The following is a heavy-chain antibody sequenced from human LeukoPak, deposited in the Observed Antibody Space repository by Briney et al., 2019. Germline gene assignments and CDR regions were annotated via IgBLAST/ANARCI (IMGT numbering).Heavy chain of an antibody. Sequence: PSETLSLTCTVSGGSISSYYWSWIRQPPGKGLEWIGYIYYSGSTNYNPSLKSRVTISVDTSKNQFSLKLSSVTAADTAGYYCARVYCSGGSCAFDYWGQGTLVTVSS. D-gene: IGHD2-15*01. CDR3: ARVYCSGGSCAFDY. CDR1: GGSISSYY. V-gene: IGHV4-59*01. J-gene: IGHJ4*02. CDR2: IYYSGST.